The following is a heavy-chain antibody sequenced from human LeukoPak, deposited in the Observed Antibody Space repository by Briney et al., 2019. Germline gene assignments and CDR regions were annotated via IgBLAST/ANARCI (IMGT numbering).Heavy chain of an antibody. Sequence: SETLSLTCTVSGGSISSYYWSWIRQPAGKGLEWIGRIYTSGSTNYNPSLKSRVTMSVDTSKNQFSLKLSSVTAADTAVYYCARDLSGAAAGRFDPWGQGTLVTVSS. CDR3: ARDLSGAAAGRFDP. J-gene: IGHJ5*02. V-gene: IGHV4-4*07. CDR2: IYTSGST. CDR1: GGSISSYY. D-gene: IGHD6-13*01.